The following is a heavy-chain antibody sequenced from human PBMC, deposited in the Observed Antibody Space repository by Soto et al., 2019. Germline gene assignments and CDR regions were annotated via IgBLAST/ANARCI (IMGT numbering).Heavy chain of an antibody. CDR3: AKLPYGDYAEFDY. J-gene: IGHJ4*02. D-gene: IGHD4-17*01. CDR1: GFTFSTYG. Sequence: QVQLVESGGGVVQPGRSLRLSCAASGFTFSTYGMHWVRQAPGKGLEWVGVISNDGSNKYYTDSVKGRFTISRDNSQNTLFLQINSLRAEDTAVYYCAKLPYGDYAEFDYWGQGTLVTVSS. V-gene: IGHV3-30*18. CDR2: ISNDGSNK.